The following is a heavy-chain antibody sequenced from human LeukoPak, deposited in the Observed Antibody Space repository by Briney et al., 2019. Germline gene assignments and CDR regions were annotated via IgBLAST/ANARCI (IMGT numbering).Heavy chain of an antibody. CDR1: GFTSSSYA. V-gene: IGHV3-23*01. CDR3: ANRFCTSSGWGVAY. Sequence: GGSLRLSCAASGFTSSSYAMSWVRQAPGKGLEWVSTISGSGYSTHYADSVKGRFTISRDNSKNTLYLQLNSLRGDDTAVYYCANRFCTSSGWGVAYWGRGTLVTVSS. D-gene: IGHD2-2*01. CDR2: ISGSGYST. J-gene: IGHJ4*02.